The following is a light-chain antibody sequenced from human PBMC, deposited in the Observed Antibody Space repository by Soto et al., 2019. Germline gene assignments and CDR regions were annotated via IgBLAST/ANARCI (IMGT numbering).Light chain of an antibody. Sequence: ENVLTQSPGTLSLSPGERATLTCRASQSVSSSYLAWYQQKPGQAPRLLIYGASSRATGIPDRFSGSGSGTLFTLTISRLEPEDFAVYYCQPYGSSRTVGQGTKVEIK. CDR3: QPYGSSRT. CDR1: QSVSSSY. V-gene: IGKV3-20*01. J-gene: IGKJ1*01. CDR2: GAS.